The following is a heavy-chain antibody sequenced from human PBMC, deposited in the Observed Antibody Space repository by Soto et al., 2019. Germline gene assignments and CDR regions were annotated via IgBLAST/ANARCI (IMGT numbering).Heavy chain of an antibody. J-gene: IGHJ3*02. CDR3: ARDPVRGLGIAFDI. Sequence: EAQLLASGGGLVQPGGSLRLSCVSSGFTFINYGMSWVRQAPGKGLEWVSSISGSGDTTYYAASVKGRFTISRDNSKDMLYVYMNSLRAEDTAVYYCARDPVRGLGIAFDIWGRGTVLTVSS. CDR2: ISGSGDTT. CDR1: GFTFINYG. V-gene: IGHV3-23*01. D-gene: IGHD4-17*01.